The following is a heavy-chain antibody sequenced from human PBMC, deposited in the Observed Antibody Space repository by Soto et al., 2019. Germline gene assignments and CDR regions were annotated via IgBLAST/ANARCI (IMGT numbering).Heavy chain of an antibody. Sequence: SETLSLTCTVSGGSISSTTYSWGWIRQPPGKGLEWIGSMYYSGTTYSNPSLQSRVTISVDTSNNQFSLKLTSVTAADTAVYYCARRGTTGYCSGDTCYSGALDIWGQGTMVTVSS. CDR3: ARRGTTGYCSGDTCYSGALDI. CDR1: GGSISSTTYS. J-gene: IGHJ3*02. D-gene: IGHD2-15*01. CDR2: MYYSGTT. V-gene: IGHV4-39*01.